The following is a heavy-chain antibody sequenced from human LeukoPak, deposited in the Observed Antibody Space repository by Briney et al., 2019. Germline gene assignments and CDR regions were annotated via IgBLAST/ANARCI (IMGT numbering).Heavy chain of an antibody. CDR2: ISACNGNT. CDR3: ARRLRTPTPGTTGYFDN. D-gene: IGHD1-1*01. V-gene: IGHV1-18*01. J-gene: IGHJ4*03. Sequence: ASVKVSCKASGYTFTSYGISWVRQAPGQGLEWMGWISACNGNTNYAQKLQGRVTMTTDTSTSTAYMELRSLRSDDTAVYYCARRLRTPTPGTTGYFDNWGQGTLVTVSS. CDR1: GYTFTSYG.